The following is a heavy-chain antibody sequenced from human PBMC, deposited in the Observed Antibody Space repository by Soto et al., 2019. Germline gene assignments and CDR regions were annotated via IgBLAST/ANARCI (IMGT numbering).Heavy chain of an antibody. D-gene: IGHD3-16*01. J-gene: IGHJ6*02. CDR2: IYSGGTT. CDR1: GFTVSSNY. V-gene: IGHV3-53*01. CDR3: TRGPPGGYGMDV. Sequence: PGGSLRLSCAASGFTVSSNYMSWVRQAPGKGLEWVSVIYSGGTTYYADSVKGRFTISRDNAKNSLYLQMEGLRVEDTAVYYCTRGPPGGYGMDVWGQGTTVTVSS.